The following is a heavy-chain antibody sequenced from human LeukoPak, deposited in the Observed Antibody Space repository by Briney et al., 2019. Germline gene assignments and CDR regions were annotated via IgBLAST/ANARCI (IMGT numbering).Heavy chain of an antibody. CDR3: ARDIAAAEYYFKH. J-gene: IGHJ1*01. D-gene: IGHD6-13*01. V-gene: IGHV3-30*04. CDR2: ISYDGSNK. CDR1: GFTFSSYA. Sequence: QAGGSLRLSCAASGFTFSSYAMHWVRQAPGKGLEWVAVISYDGSNKYYADSVKGRFTISRDNSKNTLYLQMNSLRAEDTAVYYCARDIAAAEYYFKHWGQGTLVTVSS.